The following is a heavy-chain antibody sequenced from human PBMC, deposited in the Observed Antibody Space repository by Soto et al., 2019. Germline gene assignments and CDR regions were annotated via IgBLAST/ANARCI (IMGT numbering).Heavy chain of an antibody. CDR1: GGSVSRSSYY. D-gene: IGHD3-3*01. V-gene: IGHV4-39*02. J-gene: IGHJ5*02. CDR2: IYYSGST. Sequence: ASETLALTCTVSGGSVSRSSYYWGWIRQPPGKGLEWIGSIYYSGSTYYNPSLKSRVTITRDTSASTAYMELSSLRSEDTALYYCARDPFYPSWFDPWGQGTLVTVSS. CDR3: ARDPFYPSWFDP.